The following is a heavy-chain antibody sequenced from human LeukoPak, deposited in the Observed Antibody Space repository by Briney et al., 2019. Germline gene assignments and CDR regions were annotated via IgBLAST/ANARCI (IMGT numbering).Heavy chain of an antibody. Sequence: PGGSLRLSCAASGFTFSTSAMGWVRQAPGKGLEWVSSIKGGGGDPFYADSVKGRFTISRDNSKNTLFLQLNSLRAEDTAVYYYAKGGHDYNPFYWWGQGTLVTVSS. J-gene: IGHJ4*02. D-gene: IGHD4-11*01. CDR3: AKGGHDYNPFYW. V-gene: IGHV3-23*01. CDR1: GFTFSTSA. CDR2: IKGGGGDP.